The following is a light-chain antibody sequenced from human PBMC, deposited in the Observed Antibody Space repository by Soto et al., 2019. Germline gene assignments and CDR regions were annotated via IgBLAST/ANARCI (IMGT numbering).Light chain of an antibody. CDR3: LQDHIYPWT. Sequence: AIQMTQSPSSLSASVGDRVIITCRASQGIRDDLSWYQQKPGKAPKLLIYVASRLQSGVPSRFSGSGFCPDFTLTINSLQPEDFATYHCLQDHIYPWTFRQGTKVEVK. CDR2: VAS. J-gene: IGKJ1*01. CDR1: QGIRDD. V-gene: IGKV1-6*01.